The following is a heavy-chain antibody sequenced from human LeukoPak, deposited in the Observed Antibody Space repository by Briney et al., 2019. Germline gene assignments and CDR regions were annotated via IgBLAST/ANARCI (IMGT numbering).Heavy chain of an antibody. CDR3: ARDRGWYHADY. J-gene: IGHJ4*02. CDR2: INEDGSEN. D-gene: IGHD6-19*01. Sequence: GGSLRLSCTVPGFTMSSSWMSWVRQAPGKGLEGVANINEDGSENNYVGSVKGRFTISRDNAKNSLFLQMNSLRAEDTAVYYCARDRGWYHADYWGQGTLVTVSA. V-gene: IGHV3-7*04. CDR1: GFTMSSSW.